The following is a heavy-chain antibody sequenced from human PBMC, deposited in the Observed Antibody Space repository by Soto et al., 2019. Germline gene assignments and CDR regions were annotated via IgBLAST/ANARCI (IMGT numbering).Heavy chain of an antibody. D-gene: IGHD6-13*01. CDR3: ARGPNRGSIATPGRTLDI. J-gene: IGHJ3*02. CDR1: GFTFSGSY. CDR2: ISSSGSTI. V-gene: IGHV3-11*01. Sequence: QVQLVESGGGLVKPGGSLRLSCAASGFTFSGSYMSWIRQAPGKGLEWLSYISSSGSTIYYADSVKGRFTISRDNAKKSLYLKMHRLRAEDTAVYYCARGPNRGSIATPGRTLDIWGQGTMVTVSS.